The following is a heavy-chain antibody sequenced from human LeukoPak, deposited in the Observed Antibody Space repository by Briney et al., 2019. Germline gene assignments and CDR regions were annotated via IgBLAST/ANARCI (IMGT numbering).Heavy chain of an antibody. J-gene: IGHJ4*02. V-gene: IGHV3-74*01. Sequence: GGSLRLSCAASGFTFSNYWMHWVRQAPGKGLVWVSRINSDGINTSHADSVKGRFTTSRDNAKNSLYLQMNSLRAEDTAVYYCAREGRGYKVAKFDYWGQGTLVTVSS. CDR2: INSDGINT. CDR1: GFTFSNYW. CDR3: AREGRGYKVAKFDY. D-gene: IGHD3-22*01.